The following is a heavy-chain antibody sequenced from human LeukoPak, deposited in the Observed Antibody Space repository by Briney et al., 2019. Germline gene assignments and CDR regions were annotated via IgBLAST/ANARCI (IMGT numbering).Heavy chain of an antibody. Sequence: GGSLRLSCAASGFTFSSYAMSWVRQAPGKGLEWVSAISGSGGSTYYADSVKGRFTISRDNSKNTLYLQMNSLRAEDTAVYYCAKNLEEYCSGGSCYAHDYWGQGTLVTISS. D-gene: IGHD2-15*01. J-gene: IGHJ4*02. CDR2: ISGSGGST. V-gene: IGHV3-23*01. CDR1: GFTFSSYA. CDR3: AKNLEEYCSGGSCYAHDY.